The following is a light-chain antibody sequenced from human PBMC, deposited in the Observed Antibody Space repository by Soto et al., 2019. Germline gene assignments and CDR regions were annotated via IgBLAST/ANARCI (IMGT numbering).Light chain of an antibody. Sequence: QPASVSGSPGQSITISCTGTSSDVGDYNYVSWYQQHPGKAPKLMIYDVSNRPSGVSDRFSGSKSGNTASLTISGLQAEDEADYYCSSYRSSGSLVLFGGGTKLTVL. J-gene: IGLJ2*01. V-gene: IGLV2-14*01. CDR2: DVS. CDR3: SSYRSSGSLVL. CDR1: SSDVGDYNY.